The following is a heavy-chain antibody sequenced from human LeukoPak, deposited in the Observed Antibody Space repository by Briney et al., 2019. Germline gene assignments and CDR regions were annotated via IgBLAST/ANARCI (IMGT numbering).Heavy chain of an antibody. V-gene: IGHV3-15*01. J-gene: IGHJ4*02. CDR2: IKSKIEGGTI. Sequence: GGSLRLSCVASGFTFSDAWMSWVRQAPGKGLEWVGRIKSKIEGGTIDYGAPVKGRFTISRDDSRNTLYLQMNSPKTEDTAVYYCTARRQDGWWGKGTPVTVS. D-gene: IGHD2-15*01. CDR1: GFTFSDAW. CDR3: TARRQDGW.